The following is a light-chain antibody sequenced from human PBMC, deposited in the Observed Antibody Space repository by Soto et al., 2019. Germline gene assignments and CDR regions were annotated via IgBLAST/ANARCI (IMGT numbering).Light chain of an antibody. V-gene: IGLV2-8*01. CDR2: EVS. J-gene: IGLJ3*02. CDR3: SSYAGSNNWV. CDR1: SSDVGGYNY. Sequence: QSALTQPPSASGSPGQSVTISCTGTSSDVGGYNYVSWYQQQPGTAPKLMIYEVSKRPSGVPDRFSGSKSGNTASLTVSGHQAEDENYYYGSSYAGSNNWVFGGGTKLTVL.